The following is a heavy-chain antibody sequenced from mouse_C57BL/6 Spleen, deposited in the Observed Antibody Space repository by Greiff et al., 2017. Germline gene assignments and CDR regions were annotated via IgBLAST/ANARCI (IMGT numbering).Heavy chain of an antibody. CDR3: AMFYDGYYWFAY. Sequence: EVKLVESGGDLVKPGGSLKLSCAASGFTFSSYGMSWVRQTPDKRLEWVATISSGGSYTYYPDSVKGRFTISRDNAKNTLYLQMSSLNSEDTAMYYCAMFYDGYYWFAYWGQGTLVTVSA. CDR2: ISSGGSYT. CDR1: GFTFSSYG. J-gene: IGHJ3*01. V-gene: IGHV5-6*01. D-gene: IGHD2-3*01.